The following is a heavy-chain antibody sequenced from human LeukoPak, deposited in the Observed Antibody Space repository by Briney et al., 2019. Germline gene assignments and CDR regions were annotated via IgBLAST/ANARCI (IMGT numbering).Heavy chain of an antibody. D-gene: IGHD6-6*01. V-gene: IGHV1-46*01. Sequence: ASVKVSCMASGYTFTSYYMHWVRQAPGQGLEWMGIINPSGGSTSYAQKFQGRVTMTRDTSTSTVYMELSSLRSEDTAVYYCARDSLHRPSLDVWGQGTTVTVSS. J-gene: IGHJ6*02. CDR2: INPSGGST. CDR3: ARDSLHRPSLDV. CDR1: GYTFTSYY.